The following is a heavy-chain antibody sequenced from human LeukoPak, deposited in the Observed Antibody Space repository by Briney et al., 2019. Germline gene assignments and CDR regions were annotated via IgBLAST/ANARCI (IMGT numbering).Heavy chain of an antibody. CDR1: GYSISSGYY. CDR3: TSLYSSNWYLGDY. D-gene: IGHD6-13*01. V-gene: IGHV4-38-2*02. J-gene: IGHJ4*02. CDR2: ITHSGIP. Sequence: SETLSLTCIVSGYSISSGYYWGWIRQPPGKGLEWIGSITHSGIPYYSPSLRSRVTISLDASKNQFSLKLTSVTAADTAVYYCTSLYSSNWYLGDYWGQGVLVTVSS.